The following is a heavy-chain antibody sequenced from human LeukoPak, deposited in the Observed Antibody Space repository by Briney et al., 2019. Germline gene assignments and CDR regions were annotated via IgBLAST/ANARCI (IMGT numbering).Heavy chain of an antibody. D-gene: IGHD2-15*01. CDR1: GGSISGSGYY. J-gene: IGHJ5*02. V-gene: IGHV4-39*01. CDR2: VYYSGTT. CDR3: ARPKGYCSGGGCYDWFDP. Sequence: SETLSLTCTVSGGSISGSGYYWGWIRQPPGEGLEWIGTVYYSGTTYYNSSLNSRVTISVDTSKNQFSLKLSSVTAADTAVYYCARPKGYCSGGGCYDWFDPWGQGTLVTVSS.